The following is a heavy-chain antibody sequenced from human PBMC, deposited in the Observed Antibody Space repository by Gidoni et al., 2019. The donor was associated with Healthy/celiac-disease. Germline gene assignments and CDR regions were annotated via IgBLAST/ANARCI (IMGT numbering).Heavy chain of an antibody. V-gene: IGHV3-11*01. CDR3: ARDPFYSSGSEYYFDY. J-gene: IGHJ4*02. CDR2: ISSSGSTI. CDR1: GFPFRDYY. D-gene: IGHD6-19*01. Sequence: QVQLVESGGGLLKPGVSLRLSCAASGFPFRDYYMSWIRQPPRKGLEWVSYISSSGSTIYYADSVKGRFTISRDNAKNSLYLQMNSLRAEDTAVYYCARDPFYSSGSEYYFDYWGQGTLVTVSS.